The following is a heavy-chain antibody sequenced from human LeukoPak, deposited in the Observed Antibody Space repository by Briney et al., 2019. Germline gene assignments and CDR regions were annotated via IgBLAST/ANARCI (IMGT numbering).Heavy chain of an antibody. Sequence: ASVKVSCKASGYTFTRYYMHWVRQGPGQGLEWMGIINPSGGSTTYAQKFQGRVTMTRDTSTSTVYMELSGLGSEDTAVYYCARDPTSLTYYYDSSGGYYFDYWGQGTLVTVSS. J-gene: IGHJ4*02. V-gene: IGHV1-46*01. CDR1: GYTFTRYY. CDR2: INPSGGST. CDR3: ARDPTSLTYYYDSSGGYYFDY. D-gene: IGHD3-22*01.